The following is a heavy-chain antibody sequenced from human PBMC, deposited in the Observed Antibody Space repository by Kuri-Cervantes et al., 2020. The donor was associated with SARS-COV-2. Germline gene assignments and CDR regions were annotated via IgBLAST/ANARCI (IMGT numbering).Heavy chain of an antibody. CDR2: IIPIFGTA. CDR3: ARDKGGYSSGSFDY. Sequence: SVKVSFKASVGTFSSYAISWVRQAPGQGLEWMGRIIPIFGTANYAQKFQGRVTITADESTNTAYMELSSLRSEDTAVYYCARDKGGYSSGSFDYWGQGTLVTVSS. J-gene: IGHJ4*02. V-gene: IGHV1-69*13. D-gene: IGHD6-19*01. CDR1: VGTFSSYA.